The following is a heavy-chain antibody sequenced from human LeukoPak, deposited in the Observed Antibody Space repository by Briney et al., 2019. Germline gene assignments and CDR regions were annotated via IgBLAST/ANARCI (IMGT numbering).Heavy chain of an antibody. J-gene: IGHJ4*02. V-gene: IGHV3-66*01. CDR2: IYSGGNT. CDR1: GFSVSNND. Sequence: GGSLRLSCAASGFSVSNNDMTWVRQTPEKGLEWVSIIYSGGNTYYADSVKGRFTISRDNSKNTLYLQMNGLRDDDTAVFYCARDRPGDGYFDYWGQGTLVTVSS. CDR3: ARDRPGDGYFDY. D-gene: IGHD3-10*01.